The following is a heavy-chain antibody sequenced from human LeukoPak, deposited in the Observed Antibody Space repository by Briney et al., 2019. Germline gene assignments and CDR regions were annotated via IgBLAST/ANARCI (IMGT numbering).Heavy chain of an antibody. J-gene: IGHJ6*02. V-gene: IGHV3-33*01. Sequence: GGFLRLSCAASGFTFSSYGMHWVCQAPGKGLEWVAVIWYDGSNKYYADSVKGRFTISRDNSKNTLYLQMNSLRAEDTAVYYCARDANYYGSGSYYSYYYGMDVWGQGTTVTVSS. D-gene: IGHD3-10*01. CDR1: GFTFSSYG. CDR2: IWYDGSNK. CDR3: ARDANYYGSGSYYSYYYGMDV.